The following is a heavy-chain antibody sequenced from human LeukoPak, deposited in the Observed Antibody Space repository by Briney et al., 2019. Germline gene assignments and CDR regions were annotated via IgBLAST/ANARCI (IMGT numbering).Heavy chain of an antibody. CDR2: IYSGGST. V-gene: IGHV3-53*01. J-gene: IGHJ4*02. CDR3: ALTQPTLVGATE. CDR1: GFTVSSNY. Sequence: GGSLRLSCAASGFTVSSNYISWVRQAPGKGLELVSVIYSGGSTYYADSVKGRFTISRDNSKNTLYLQMNSLRAEDTAVYYCALTQPTLVGATEWGQGTLVTVSS. D-gene: IGHD1-26*01.